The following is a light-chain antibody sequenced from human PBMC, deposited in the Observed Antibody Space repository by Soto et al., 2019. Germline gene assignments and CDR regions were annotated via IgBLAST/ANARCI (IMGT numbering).Light chain of an antibody. CDR2: GTS. J-gene: IGKJ4*01. CDR3: QQCGSAPFT. V-gene: IGKV3-20*01. CDR1: QSLSRSY. Sequence: EVVLTQSPVALSVSPGERTTLSCRASQSLSRSYMAWYQQRPGQAPRLLIYGTSNRATGIPNRFSGSGSGTDFTLTSTRLEPEDVALYYCQQCGSAPFTFGGGTKVEI.